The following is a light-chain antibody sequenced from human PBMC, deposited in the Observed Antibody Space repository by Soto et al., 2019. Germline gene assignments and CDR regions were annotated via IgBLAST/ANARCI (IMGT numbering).Light chain of an antibody. J-gene: IGKJ3*01. CDR2: GAS. Sequence: EIVWTQSPGTLSLSPGERATLSCSASQSVSSSYLAWYQQKPGQAPRLLIYGASSRATGIPDRFSGSGSGTDFNLTISRLEPEDVAVYYCQQYGSSPTAFGPGNKVDIK. CDR3: QQYGSSPTA. V-gene: IGKV3-20*01. CDR1: QSVSSSY.